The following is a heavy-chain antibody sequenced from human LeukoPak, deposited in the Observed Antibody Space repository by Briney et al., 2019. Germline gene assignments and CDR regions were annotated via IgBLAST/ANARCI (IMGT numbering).Heavy chain of an antibody. CDR1: GYTFSSYD. CDR2: MNPNSGNT. V-gene: IGHV1-8*03. D-gene: IGHD5-12*01. J-gene: IGHJ4*02. CDR3: ASYSGYAQ. Sequence: ASVTVSCKASGYTFSSYDVNWVRQATGQGLEWMGCMNPNSGNTGYAQKFQGRVTISRNTSITTAYMELSGLTSEDTAVYYCASYSGYAQWGQGTLVTVSS.